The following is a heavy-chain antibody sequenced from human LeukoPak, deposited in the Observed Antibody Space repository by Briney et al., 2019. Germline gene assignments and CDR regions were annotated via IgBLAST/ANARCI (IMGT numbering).Heavy chain of an antibody. J-gene: IGHJ4*02. Sequence: PGGSLRLSCAASGFTFSSYAMSWVRQAPGKGLEWVSAISGSGGSTYYADSVKGRFTISRDNSKNTLYLQMNSLRAEDTAVYYCAKDPRITISGVATSLDYWGQGTLVTVSS. D-gene: IGHD3-3*01. V-gene: IGHV3-23*01. CDR3: AKDPRITISGVATSLDY. CDR1: GFTFSSYA. CDR2: ISGSGGST.